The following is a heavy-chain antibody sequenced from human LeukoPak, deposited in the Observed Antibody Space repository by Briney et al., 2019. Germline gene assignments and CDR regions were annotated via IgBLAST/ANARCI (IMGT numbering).Heavy chain of an antibody. CDR2: ISSSSSYI. J-gene: IGHJ4*02. V-gene: IGHV3-21*04. CDR1: GFTFSSYS. D-gene: IGHD1-26*01. Sequence: GGSLRLSCAASGFTFSSYSMNWVRQAPGKGLEWVSSISSSSSYIYYADSVKGRFTISRDNAKNSLYLQMNSLRAEDTAVYYCARDKIVGATVLDYWGQGSLVTVSS. CDR3: ARDKIVGATVLDY.